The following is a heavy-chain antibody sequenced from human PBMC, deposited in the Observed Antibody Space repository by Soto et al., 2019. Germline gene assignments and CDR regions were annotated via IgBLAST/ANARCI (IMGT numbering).Heavy chain of an antibody. Sequence: QVQLVQSGAEVKKPGSSVKVSYKASGGTFSSYAISWVRQAPGQGLEWMGGIIPIFGTANYAQKFQGRVTITADESTSTAYMELSSLRSEDTAVYYCARGDCSSTSCRPYYFDYWGQGTLVTVSS. CDR1: GGTFSSYA. CDR2: IIPIFGTA. D-gene: IGHD2-2*01. J-gene: IGHJ4*02. V-gene: IGHV1-69*01. CDR3: ARGDCSSTSCRPYYFDY.